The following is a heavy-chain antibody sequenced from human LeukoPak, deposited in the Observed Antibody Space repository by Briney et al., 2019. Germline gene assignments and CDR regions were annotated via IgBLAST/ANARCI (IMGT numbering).Heavy chain of an antibody. V-gene: IGHV1-8*01. J-gene: IGHJ4*02. CDR1: GYTFTSFD. CDR2: MNPNSGNT. Sequence: ASVNVSSKASGYTFTSFDINWVRQATGQGLEWMGWMNPNSGNTGYAQKFQGRVTMTRNTSISTAYMELSSLRCEDTAVYYCARETGTTSDDYWGQGTLVTVSS. D-gene: IGHD1-1*01. CDR3: ARETGTTSDDY.